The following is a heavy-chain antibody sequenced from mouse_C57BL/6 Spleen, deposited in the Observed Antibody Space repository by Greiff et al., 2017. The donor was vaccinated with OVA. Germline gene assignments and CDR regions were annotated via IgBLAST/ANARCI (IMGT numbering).Heavy chain of an antibody. CDR1: GYTFTSYW. CDR3: ARGCPTVVASYYFDY. Sequence: QVQLQQPGAELVKPGASVKLSCKASGYTFTSYWMHWVKQRPGQGLEWIGMIHPNSGSTNYNEKFKSKATLTVDKSSSTAYMQLSSLTSEDSAVYYCARGCPTVVASYYFDYWGQGTTLTVSS. V-gene: IGHV1-64*01. J-gene: IGHJ2*01. CDR2: IHPNSGST. D-gene: IGHD1-1*01.